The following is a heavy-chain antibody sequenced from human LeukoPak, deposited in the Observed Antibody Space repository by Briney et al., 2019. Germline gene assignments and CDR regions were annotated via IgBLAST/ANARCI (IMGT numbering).Heavy chain of an antibody. J-gene: IGHJ4*02. Sequence: GGSLRLSCAASGFTFSNAWMSWVRQAPGKGLEWVGRIKSKTDGGTTDYAAPVKGRFTISRDDSKNTLYLQMNSLKTEDTAVCYCTTDPGGYSSSWGFDYWGQGTLVTVSS. CDR2: IKSKTDGGTT. V-gene: IGHV3-15*01. CDR1: GFTFSNAW. CDR3: TTDPGGYSSSWGFDY. D-gene: IGHD6-13*01.